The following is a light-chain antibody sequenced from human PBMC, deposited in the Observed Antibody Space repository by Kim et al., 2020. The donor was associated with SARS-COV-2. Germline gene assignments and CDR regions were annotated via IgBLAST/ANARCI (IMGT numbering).Light chain of an antibody. V-gene: IGLV4-69*01. CDR2: LNSDGSH. CDR1: SGHSSYA. J-gene: IGLJ3*02. CDR3: QTWGTGTWV. Sequence: SVKLTCTLSSGHSSYAIMWHQQQPEKAPRYLMKLNSDGSHTKGDGIPDRFSGSTSGAERYLTISSLQSEDAADYYCQTWGTGTWVFGGGTQLTVL.